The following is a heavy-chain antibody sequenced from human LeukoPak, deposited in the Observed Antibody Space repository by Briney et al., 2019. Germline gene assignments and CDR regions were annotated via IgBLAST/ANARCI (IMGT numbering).Heavy chain of an antibody. V-gene: IGHV4-31*03. D-gene: IGHD3-22*01. CDR2: IYYSGST. CDR3: ARDSDYYDSSGFGAFDI. CDR1: GGSISSGGYY. J-gene: IGHJ3*02. Sequence: SETLSLTCTVSGGSISSGGYYWSWIRQHPGKGLEWIGYIYYSGSTYYNPSLKSRVTISVDTSKTQFSLKLSSVTAADTAVYYCARDSDYYDSSGFGAFDIWGQGTMVTVSS.